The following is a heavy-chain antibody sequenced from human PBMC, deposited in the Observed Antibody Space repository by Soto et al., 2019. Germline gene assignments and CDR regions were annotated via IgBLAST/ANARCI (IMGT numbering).Heavy chain of an antibody. CDR1: GFTFSSYA. CDR2: ISGSGGST. J-gene: IGHJ4*02. CDR3: AKVIPGYSSSDRDGTDY. V-gene: IGHV3-23*01. Sequence: GGFLRLSCAASGFTFSSYAMSWVRQAPGKGLEWVSAISGSGGSTYYADSVKGRFTISRDNSKNTLYLQMNSLRAEDTAVYYSAKVIPGYSSSDRDGTDYWGQGTLVTVSS. D-gene: IGHD6-13*01.